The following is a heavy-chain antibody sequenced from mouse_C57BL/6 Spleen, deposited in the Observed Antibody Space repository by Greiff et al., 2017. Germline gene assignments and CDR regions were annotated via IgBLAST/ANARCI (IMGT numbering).Heavy chain of an antibody. CDR2: LWGDGGT. Sequence: VQVVESGPGLVAPSQSLSITCTVSGFSLTSSGVSWVRQPPGKGLEWLGVLWGDGGTNFPSALISRLSISKDNAKSQVFLKLNSLQSDDTATYYCAKDDGYYVPFAYWGQGALVSVSA. CDR1: GFSLTSSG. CDR3: AKDDGYYVPFAY. D-gene: IGHD2-3*01. V-gene: IGHV2-3*01. J-gene: IGHJ3*01.